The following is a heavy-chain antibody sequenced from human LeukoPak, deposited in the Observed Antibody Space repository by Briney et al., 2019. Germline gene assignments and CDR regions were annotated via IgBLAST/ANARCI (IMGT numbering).Heavy chain of an antibody. V-gene: IGHV3-23*01. D-gene: IGHD1-26*01. CDR1: GFTFSSYV. J-gene: IGHJ4*02. Sequence: PGGSLRLSCAASGFTFSSYVMSWVRQAPGKGLEWVSAISGSGGSTYYADSVKGRFTISRDNSKNTLYLQMNSLRAEDTAVYYCAKVQYSGSYFFDYWGQGTLVTVSS. CDR3: AKVQYSGSYFFDY. CDR2: ISGSGGST.